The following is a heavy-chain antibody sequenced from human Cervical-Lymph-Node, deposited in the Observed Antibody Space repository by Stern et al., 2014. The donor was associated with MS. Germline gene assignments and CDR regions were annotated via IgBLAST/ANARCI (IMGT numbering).Heavy chain of an antibody. D-gene: IGHD6-13*01. CDR1: GGSIRSYY. CDR3: ARARVAAAGTFDY. CDR2: IYYRGST. Sequence: QLQLQESGPGLVKPSETLSLTCTVPGGSIRSYYWSWIRQPPGKGLEWIGYIYYRGSTNYNPSLKSRVTISVDTSKNQFSLKLSSVTAADTAVYYCARARVAAAGTFDYWGQGTLVTVSS. J-gene: IGHJ4*02. V-gene: IGHV4-59*01.